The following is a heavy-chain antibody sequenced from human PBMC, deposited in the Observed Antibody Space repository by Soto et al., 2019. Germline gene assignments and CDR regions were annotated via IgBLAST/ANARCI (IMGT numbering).Heavy chain of an antibody. CDR2: IIPIFGAA. CDR3: ARDLRYSSSTYFDY. Sequence: SVKVSCKASGRTFSSYAISWVRQAPGQGLEWMGGIIPIFGAANYAQKFQGRVTITADESTSTAYMELSSLRSEDTAVYYCARDLRYSSSTYFDYWGQGTLVTVSS. J-gene: IGHJ4*02. D-gene: IGHD6-6*01. V-gene: IGHV1-69*13. CDR1: GRTFSSYA.